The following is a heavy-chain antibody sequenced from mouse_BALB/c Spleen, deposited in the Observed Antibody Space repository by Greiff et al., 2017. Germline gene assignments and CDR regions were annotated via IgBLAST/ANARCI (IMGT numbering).Heavy chain of an antibody. D-gene: IGHD4-1*02. CDR3: NSASTGGFDY. CDR1: GFNIKDYY. J-gene: IGHJ2*01. CDR2: IDPENGDT. Sequence: LQQSGAELVRSGASVKLSCTASGFNIKDYYMHWVKQRPEQGLEWIGWIDPENGDTEYAPKFQGKATMTADTSSNTAYLQLSSLTSEDTAVYYCNSASTGGFDYWGQGTTLTVSS. V-gene: IGHV14-4*02.